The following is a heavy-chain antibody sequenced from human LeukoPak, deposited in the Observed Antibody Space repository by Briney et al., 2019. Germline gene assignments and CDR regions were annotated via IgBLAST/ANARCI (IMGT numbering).Heavy chain of an antibody. CDR2: IYSSGNT. Sequence: GGSLRVSCAAPGFTVSSNYMSWVRQAPGKGLEWVAVIYSSGNTKYADSVKGRFTISRDNSKNTLYLDMNSLRAEDTAVYYCAGGALYSSGWLNRFDPWGQGTLVTVSS. CDR1: GFTVSSNY. J-gene: IGHJ5*02. D-gene: IGHD6-19*01. V-gene: IGHV3-53*01. CDR3: AGGALYSSGWLNRFDP.